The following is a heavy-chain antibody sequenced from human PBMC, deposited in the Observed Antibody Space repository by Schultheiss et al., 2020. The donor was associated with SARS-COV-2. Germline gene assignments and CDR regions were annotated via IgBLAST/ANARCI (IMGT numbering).Heavy chain of an antibody. J-gene: IGHJ4*02. D-gene: IGHD6-19*01. V-gene: IGHV3-30*04. Sequence: GESLKISCAASGFTFSSYAMHWVRQAPGKGLEWVAVISYDGSNKYYADSVKGRFTISRDNSKNTLYLQMNSLRAEDTAVYYCARSIAVAGKNNLGRLDYWGQGTLVTVSS. CDR2: ISYDGSNK. CDR3: ARSIAVAGKNNLGRLDY. CDR1: GFTFSSYA.